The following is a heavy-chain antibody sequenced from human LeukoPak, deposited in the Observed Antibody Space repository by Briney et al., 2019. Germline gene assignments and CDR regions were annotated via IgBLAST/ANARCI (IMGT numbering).Heavy chain of an antibody. CDR2: IYPGDSDT. V-gene: IGHV5-51*01. D-gene: IGHD6-13*01. Sequence: GESLKISCKGSGYSFTSYWIGWVRQMPGKGLEWMGIIYPGDSDTRYSPSFQGQVTISADKSISTAYLQWSSLKASDTAMYYCARRRDHDIAAAGAYAFDIWGQGTMVTVSS. CDR1: GYSFTSYW. J-gene: IGHJ3*02. CDR3: ARRRDHDIAAAGAYAFDI.